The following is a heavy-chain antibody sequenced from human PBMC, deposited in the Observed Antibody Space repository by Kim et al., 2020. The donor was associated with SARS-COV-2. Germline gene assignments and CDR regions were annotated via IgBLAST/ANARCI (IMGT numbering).Heavy chain of an antibody. CDR3: AREIAVAGSIDY. V-gene: IGHV3-30-3*01. CDR2: ISYDGSNK. CDR1: GFTFSSYA. Sequence: GGYLRLSCAASGFTFSSYAMHWVRQAPGKGLEWVAVISYDGSNKYYADSVKGRFTISRDNSKNTLYLQMNSLRAEDTAVYYCAREIAVAGSIDYWGQGTLVTVSS. D-gene: IGHD6-19*01. J-gene: IGHJ4*02.